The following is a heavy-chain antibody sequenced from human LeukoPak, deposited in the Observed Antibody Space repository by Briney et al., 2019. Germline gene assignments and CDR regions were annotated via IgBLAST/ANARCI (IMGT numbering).Heavy chain of an antibody. Sequence: GGSLRLSCAASGFTFSKYWMHWVRQAPGKGLVWVSRIKTEGSYTSYADSVKGRFTISRDNAKSTLYLQMNRLRGEDTAVYYGASEEAGLDVWGQGTTVTVSS. V-gene: IGHV3-74*01. CDR1: GFTFSKYW. CDR3: ASEEAGLDV. CDR2: IKTEGSYT. J-gene: IGHJ6*02.